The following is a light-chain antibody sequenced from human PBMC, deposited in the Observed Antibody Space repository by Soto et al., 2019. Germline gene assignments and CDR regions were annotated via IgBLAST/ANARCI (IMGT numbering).Light chain of an antibody. CDR2: VAS. CDR3: QQYGSSQST. V-gene: IGKV3-20*01. CDR1: QSVSSSY. Sequence: EIVLTQSPGTLSLSPGERATLSCRASQSVSSSYLAWYQQKPGQAPRLLIYVASSRATGIPGRFSGSGCGTDFTLTISRLEPEDFAVYYCQQYGSSQSTFGHGTKVEIK. J-gene: IGKJ1*01.